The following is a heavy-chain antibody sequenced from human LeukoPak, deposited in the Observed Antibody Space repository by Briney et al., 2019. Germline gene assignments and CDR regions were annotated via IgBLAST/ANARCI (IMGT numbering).Heavy chain of an antibody. J-gene: IGHJ6*03. V-gene: IGHV1-2*06. CDR2: INPNSGGT. CDR3: ASGGPGGSIYYYYYYMDV. Sequence: ASVKVSCKASGYTFTGYYMHWVRQAPGQGLEWMARINPNSGGTNYAQKFQGRVTMTRDTSISTAYMELSRLRSDDTAVYYCASGGPGGSIYYYYYYMDVWGKGTTVTVSS. CDR1: GYTFTGYY. D-gene: IGHD3-10*01.